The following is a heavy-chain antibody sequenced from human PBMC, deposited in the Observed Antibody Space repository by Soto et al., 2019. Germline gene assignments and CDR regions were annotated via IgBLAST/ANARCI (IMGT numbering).Heavy chain of an antibody. Sequence: PSETLSLTCAVSGGSISSGGYSWSWIRQPPGKGLEWIGYIYYSGSTNYNPSLKSRVTISVDTSKNPFSLKLSSVTAADTAVYYCAKELYSYGTWSAPWGQGTLVTVSS. CDR2: IYYSGST. D-gene: IGHD5-18*01. CDR3: AKELYSYGTWSAP. CDR1: GGSISSGGYS. J-gene: IGHJ5*02. V-gene: IGHV4-61*08.